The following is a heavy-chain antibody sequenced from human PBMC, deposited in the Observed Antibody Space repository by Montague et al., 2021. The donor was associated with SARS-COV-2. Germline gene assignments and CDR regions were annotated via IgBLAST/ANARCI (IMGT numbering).Heavy chain of an antibody. CDR2: IYYSGST. CDR1: GGSISSYY. J-gene: IGHJ3*02. Sequence: SETLSLTCTVSGGSISSYYWSWIRQPPGKGLEWIGYIYYSGSTNYNPSLKSRVTISVDTSKNQFSLKLSSVTAADTAVYYCAREWVSYYESSGYGAAFDIWGQGTMVTVSS. CDR3: AREWVSYYESSGYGAAFDI. D-gene: IGHD3-22*01. V-gene: IGHV4-59*01.